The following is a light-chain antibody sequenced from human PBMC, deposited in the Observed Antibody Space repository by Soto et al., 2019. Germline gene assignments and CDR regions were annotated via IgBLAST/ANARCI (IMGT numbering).Light chain of an antibody. CDR2: AAS. J-gene: IGKJ1*01. Sequence: AIGMTQSPSSLSASTGDRVTITCRASQGISSYLAWYQQKPGKAPKLLIYAASTLQRGVPSRFSGSGSGTDFTLTISCLQSEDFATYYCQQYYSYPRTFGQGTKVEIK. CDR3: QQYYSYPRT. CDR1: QGISSY. V-gene: IGKV1-8*01.